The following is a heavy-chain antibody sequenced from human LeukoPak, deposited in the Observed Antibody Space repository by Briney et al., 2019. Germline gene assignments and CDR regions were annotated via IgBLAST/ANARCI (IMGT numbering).Heavy chain of an antibody. Sequence: SETLSLTCTVSGGSISSYYWSWIRQPAGKGLESIGRIYTSGSTNYNPSLKSRVTMSVDTSKNQFSLKLSSVTAADTAVYYCARSLYWYDRFDYWGQGTLVTVSS. J-gene: IGHJ4*02. V-gene: IGHV4-4*07. D-gene: IGHD3-22*01. CDR2: IYTSGST. CDR3: ARSLYWYDRFDY. CDR1: GGSISSYY.